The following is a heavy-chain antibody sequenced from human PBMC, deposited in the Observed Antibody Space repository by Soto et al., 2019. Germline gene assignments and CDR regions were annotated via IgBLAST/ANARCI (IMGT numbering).Heavy chain of an antibody. D-gene: IGHD2-2*01. CDR3: ARNYCSSTSCHRGDGWFDP. Sequence: QVQLVQSGAEVKKPGSSVKVSCKASGGTFSSYAISWVRQAPGQGLEWMGGIIPIFGTANYAQKFQGRVTITADESTSTAYRELSSLRSDDTAVYDCARNYCSSTSCHRGDGWFDPWGQGTLVTVSS. V-gene: IGHV1-69*01. CDR1: GGTFSSYA. CDR2: IIPIFGTA. J-gene: IGHJ5*02.